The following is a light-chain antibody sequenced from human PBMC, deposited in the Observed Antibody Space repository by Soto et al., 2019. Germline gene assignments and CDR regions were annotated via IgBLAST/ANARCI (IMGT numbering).Light chain of an antibody. J-gene: IGKJ2*01. CDR2: DAS. CDR3: QQRSNWPYMYT. CDR1: QSVSSY. V-gene: IGKV3-11*01. Sequence: EIVLTQSPATLSLSPGERATLSCRASQSVSSYLAWYQQKPGQAPRLLIYDASNRATGIPARFSGSGSGTDFTLTISSLEPEDFEVYYCQQRSNWPYMYTFGQGTKLEIK.